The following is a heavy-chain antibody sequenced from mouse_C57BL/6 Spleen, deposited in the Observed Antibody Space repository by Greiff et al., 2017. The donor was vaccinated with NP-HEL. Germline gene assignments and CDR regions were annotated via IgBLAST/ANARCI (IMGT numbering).Heavy chain of an antibody. V-gene: IGHV1-4*01. CDR2: INPSSGYT. Sequence: QVQLQQSGAELARPGASVKMSCKASGYTFTSYTMHWVKQRPGQGLEWIGYINPSSGYTKYNQKFKDKATLTADKSSSTAYMQLSSLTSEDSAVYYCARGIDSSAAWFAYWGQGTLVTVSA. D-gene: IGHD3-2*02. J-gene: IGHJ3*01. CDR3: ARGIDSSAAWFAY. CDR1: GYTFTSYT.